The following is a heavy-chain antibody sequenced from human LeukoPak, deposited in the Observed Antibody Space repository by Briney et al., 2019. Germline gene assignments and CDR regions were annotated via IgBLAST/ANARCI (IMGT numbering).Heavy chain of an antibody. CDR3: ARLWHYYDSSGYI. V-gene: IGHV4-39*01. Sequence: SETLSLTCTVSGGSISSGGYYWSWIRQHPGKGLEWIGSIYYSGSTYYNPSLKSRVTISVDTSKNQFSLKLSSVTAADTAVYYCARLWHYYDSSGYIWGQGTMVTVSS. J-gene: IGHJ3*02. CDR1: GGSISSGGYY. CDR2: IYYSGST. D-gene: IGHD3-22*01.